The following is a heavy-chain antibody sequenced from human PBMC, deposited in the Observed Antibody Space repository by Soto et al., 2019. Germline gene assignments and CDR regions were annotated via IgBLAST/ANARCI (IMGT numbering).Heavy chain of an antibody. CDR1: GFTFSSYW. J-gene: IGHJ6*02. CDR2: LKQDGSEK. Sequence: GGSLRLSCAASGFTFSSYWMSWVRQAPGKGLEWMANLKQDGSEKYYVDSVKGRFTISRDNAKNSLYLQMNSLRAEDTAVYYCARFYYDSSGYLPSPYYYYYGMDVGGPGTTVTVSS. D-gene: IGHD3-22*01. V-gene: IGHV3-7*04. CDR3: ARFYYDSSGYLPSPYYYYYGMDV.